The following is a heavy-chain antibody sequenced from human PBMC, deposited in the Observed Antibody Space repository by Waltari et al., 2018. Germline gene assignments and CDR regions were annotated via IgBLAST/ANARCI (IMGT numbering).Heavy chain of an antibody. V-gene: IGHV2-5*01. Sequence: QITLKESGPTLVKPTQTLPLTCTFSGFSLSTSGVGVGWIRQPPGKALEWLALIYWNDDKRYSPSLKSRLTITKDTSKNQVVLTMTNMDPVDTATYYCAQISSSWYGEYFQHWGQGTLVTVSS. D-gene: IGHD6-13*01. CDR3: AQISSSWYGEYFQH. CDR2: IYWNDDK. J-gene: IGHJ1*01. CDR1: GFSLSTSGVG.